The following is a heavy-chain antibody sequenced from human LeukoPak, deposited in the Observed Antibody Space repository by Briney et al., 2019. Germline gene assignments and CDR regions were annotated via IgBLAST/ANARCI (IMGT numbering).Heavy chain of an antibody. CDR3: AIQGYNNFWSGYYNAFDI. D-gene: IGHD3-3*01. Sequence: GGSLRLSCAASGFTFSSYWMTWVRQAPGKGLEWVANIKQGGSEKHYVDSVKGRFTISRDNAKNSLYLQMNSLRAEDTAVYYCAIQGYNNFWSGYYNAFDIWGQGTMVTVSS. CDR1: GFTFSSYW. CDR2: IKQGGSEK. V-gene: IGHV3-7*01. J-gene: IGHJ3*02.